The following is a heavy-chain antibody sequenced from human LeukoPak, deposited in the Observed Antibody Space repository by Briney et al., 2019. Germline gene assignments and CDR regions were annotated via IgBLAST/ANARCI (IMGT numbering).Heavy chain of an antibody. Sequence: GGSLRLSCAASGFTFSSYGMHWVRQAPGKGLEWVAVISYDGSNKYYADSVKGRFTISRDNSKNTLYLQMNSLRAEDTAVYYCAKLVVAATLVDYWGQGTLVTASS. CDR3: AKLVVAATLVDY. V-gene: IGHV3-30*18. CDR2: ISYDGSNK. D-gene: IGHD2-15*01. CDR1: GFTFSSYG. J-gene: IGHJ4*02.